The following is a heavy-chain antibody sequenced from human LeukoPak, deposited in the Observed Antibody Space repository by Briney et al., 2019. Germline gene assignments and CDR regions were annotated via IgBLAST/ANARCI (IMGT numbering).Heavy chain of an antibody. CDR2: IYPGDSDT. Sequence: GESLKISCKGSGYSFTSYWIGWVRQMPGKGLEWMGIIYPGDSDTRYSSSFQGQVTISADKFISTAYLQWSSLKASDTAMYYCARHDGEYSSSSGIYYYGMDVWGQGTTVTVSS. CDR1: GYSFTSYW. D-gene: IGHD6-6*01. J-gene: IGHJ6*02. V-gene: IGHV5-51*01. CDR3: ARHDGEYSSSSGIYYYGMDV.